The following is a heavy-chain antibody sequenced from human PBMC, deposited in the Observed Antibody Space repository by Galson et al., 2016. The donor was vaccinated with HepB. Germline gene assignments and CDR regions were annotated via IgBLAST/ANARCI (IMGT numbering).Heavy chain of an antibody. CDR1: GVDVSSNY. CDR3: ARRHEYCPPVGCSVDY. V-gene: IGHV3-66*02. J-gene: IGHJ4*02. Sequence: SLRLSCAASGVDVSSNYMGWVRQAPGKGLEVVSSISRSGDSRDYADSVKGRFTISRDNSKNTLSLQMSSLRADDTAVYYCARRHEYCPPVGCSVDYWGQGTLVSVSS. D-gene: IGHD2/OR15-2a*01. CDR2: ISRSGDSR.